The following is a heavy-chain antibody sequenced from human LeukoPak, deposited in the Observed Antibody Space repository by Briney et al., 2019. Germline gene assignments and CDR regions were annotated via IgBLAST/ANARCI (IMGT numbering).Heavy chain of an antibody. D-gene: IGHD3-22*01. CDR1: GDSISSSSHY. CDR3: ARTYYYDSSGPYY. Sequence: PSETLSLTCTVSGDSISSSSHYWGWIRQPPGKGLEWIGSFYYSGSTLCNPSLESRVTISVDTSKNQFSLKLSSVTAADTAVYYCARTYYYDSSGPYYWGQGTLVTVSS. J-gene: IGHJ4*02. CDR2: FYYSGST. V-gene: IGHV4-39*07.